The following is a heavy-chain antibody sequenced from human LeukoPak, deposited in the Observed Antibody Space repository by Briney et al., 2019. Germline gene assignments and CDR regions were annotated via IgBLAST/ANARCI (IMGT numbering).Heavy chain of an antibody. D-gene: IGHD6-19*01. CDR2: ISGSGGST. J-gene: IGHJ4*02. CDR1: GFTFYSYA. Sequence: GSLRLSCAASGFTFYSYAMSWVRQAPGKGLEWVSAISGSGGSTYYADSVKGRFAISRDNSKNTLYLQMNSLRAEDTAVYYCAKPHGSGWYEVFDYWGQGTLVTVSS. CDR3: AKPHGSGWYEVFDY. V-gene: IGHV3-23*01.